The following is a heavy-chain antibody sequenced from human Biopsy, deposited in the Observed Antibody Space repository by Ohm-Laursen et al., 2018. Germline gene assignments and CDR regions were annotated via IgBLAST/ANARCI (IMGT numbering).Heavy chain of an antibody. CDR2: IVVGGGNT. Sequence: SVKVSCKASGFTFNRSAMQWVRQARGQSLEWIGWIVVGGGNTNYAQKFQERVTITRDMSTSTAYMELSSLRFEDTAVYYCASRPNCGGDCSSGFDYWGQGTLVTVSS. D-gene: IGHD2-21*02. V-gene: IGHV1-58*02. CDR3: ASRPNCGGDCSSGFDY. CDR1: GFTFNRSA. J-gene: IGHJ4*02.